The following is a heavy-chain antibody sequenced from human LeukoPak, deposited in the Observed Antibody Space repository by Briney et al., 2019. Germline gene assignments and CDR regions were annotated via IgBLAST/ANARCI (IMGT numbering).Heavy chain of an antibody. CDR1: GFTFDDYA. Sequence: GRSLRLSCAASGFTFDDYAMHWVRQAPGKGLEWVSGISWNSGSIGYADSVKGRFTISRDNAKTSLYLQMNSLRAEDMALYYCAKAQGGSGWYGPNWYFDLWGRGALVTVSS. D-gene: IGHD6-19*01. CDR2: ISWNSGSI. J-gene: IGHJ2*01. CDR3: AKAQGGSGWYGPNWYFDL. V-gene: IGHV3-9*03.